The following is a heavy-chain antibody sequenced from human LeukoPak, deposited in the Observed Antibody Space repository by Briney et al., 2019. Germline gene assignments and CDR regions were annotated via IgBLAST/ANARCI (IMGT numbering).Heavy chain of an antibody. CDR3: ARDPGSSWYPGDYYYYMDV. CDR1: GGSISGYY. CDR2: IFHSGST. D-gene: IGHD6-13*01. J-gene: IGHJ6*03. V-gene: IGHV4-4*07. Sequence: SETLSLTCTVSGGSISGYYWNWIRQPAGKGLEWIGRIFHSGSTNYNPSLKSRVTISVDTSKNQFSLKLSSVTAADTAVYYCARDPGSSWYPGDYYYYMDVWGKGTTVTISS.